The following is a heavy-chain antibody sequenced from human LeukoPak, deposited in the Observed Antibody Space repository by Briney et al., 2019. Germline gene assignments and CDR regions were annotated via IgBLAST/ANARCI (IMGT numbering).Heavy chain of an antibody. J-gene: IGHJ4*02. D-gene: IGHD6-13*01. CDR1: GGSISSYY. Sequence: SETLSLTCTVSGGSISSYYWSWIRQPAGKGLEWIGRIYTSGSTNYNPSLKGRVTMSVDTSKNQFSLKLSSVTAADTAVYYCARVDSSSWYWYFDYWGQGTLVTVSS. CDR3: ARVDSSSWYWYFDY. CDR2: IYTSGST. V-gene: IGHV4-4*07.